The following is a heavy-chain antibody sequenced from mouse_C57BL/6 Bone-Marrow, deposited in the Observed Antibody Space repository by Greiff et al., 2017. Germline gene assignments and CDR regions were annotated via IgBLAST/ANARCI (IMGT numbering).Heavy chain of an antibody. CDR3: ARDSNYGEGCAY. D-gene: IGHD2-5*01. CDR2: INPNNGGT. CDR1: GYTFTDYN. J-gene: IGHJ3*01. V-gene: IGHV1-18*01. Sequence: VQLQQSGPELVKPGASVQIPCKASGYTFTDYNMDWVKQSHGKSLEWIGDINPNNGGTIYNQKFKGKATLTVDKSSSTAYMELRSLTSEDTAVYYCARDSNYGEGCAYWGQGTLVTVSA.